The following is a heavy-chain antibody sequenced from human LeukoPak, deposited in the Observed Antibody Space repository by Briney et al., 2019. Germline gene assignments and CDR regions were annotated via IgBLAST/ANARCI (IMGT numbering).Heavy chain of an antibody. J-gene: IGHJ4*02. D-gene: IGHD3-10*01. V-gene: IGHV4-34*01. CDR1: GGSFSGYY. CDR3: AKNRAPSGY. CDR2: INHSGST. Sequence: SETLSLTCAVYGGSFSGYYWSWIRQPPGKGLEWIGEINHSGSTNYNPSLKSRVTISVDTSKNQFSLKLSSVTAADTAVYYCAKNRAPSGYWGQGTLVTVSS.